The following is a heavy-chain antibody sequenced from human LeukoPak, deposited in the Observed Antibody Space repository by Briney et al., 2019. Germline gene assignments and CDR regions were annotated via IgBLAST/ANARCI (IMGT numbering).Heavy chain of an antibody. D-gene: IGHD2-15*01. J-gene: IGHJ4*02. Sequence: GGSLRLSCAASGFTFSSYGMHWVRQAPGMGLEWMAFIRYDGSNKYYADSVKGRFTISRDNSKNTLYLQMNSLRAEDTAVYYCAKSGGIVVVVAATIDYWGQGTLVTVSS. CDR2: IRYDGSNK. V-gene: IGHV3-30*02. CDR1: GFTFSSYG. CDR3: AKSGGIVVVVAATIDY.